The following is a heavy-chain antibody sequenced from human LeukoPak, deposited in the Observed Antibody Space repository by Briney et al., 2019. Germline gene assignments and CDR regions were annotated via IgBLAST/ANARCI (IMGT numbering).Heavy chain of an antibody. J-gene: IGHJ4*02. V-gene: IGHV3-23*01. Sequence: GGSLRLSCVASGFTFNNYAMRWVRQAPGRGLEWVSGISASGESTYCADSVRGRFTISRDNSKNTVCLQMNSLRIEDTAVYYCAKGVKGYFDNWGQGTLVTVSS. CDR1: GFTFNNYA. CDR2: ISASGEST. CDR3: AKGVKGYFDN.